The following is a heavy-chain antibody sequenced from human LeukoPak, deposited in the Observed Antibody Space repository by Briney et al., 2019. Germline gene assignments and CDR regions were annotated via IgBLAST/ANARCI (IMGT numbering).Heavy chain of an antibody. CDR3: ARGATYYYDSSGSRGDAFDI. V-gene: IGHV4-59*01. Sequence: SETLSLTCTVSGGSISSYYWSWIRQPPGKGLEWIGYIYYSGSTNYNPSLKSRVTISVDTSKNQFSLKLSSVAAADTAVYYCARGATYYYDSSGSRGDAFDIWGQGTMVTVSS. CDR1: GGSISSYY. D-gene: IGHD3-22*01. J-gene: IGHJ3*02. CDR2: IYYSGST.